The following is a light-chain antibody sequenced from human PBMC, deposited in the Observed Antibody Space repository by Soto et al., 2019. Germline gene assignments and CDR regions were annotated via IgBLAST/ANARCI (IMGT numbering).Light chain of an antibody. CDR1: QTISSTY. CDR2: GAS. J-gene: IGKJ1*01. V-gene: IGKV3-20*01. Sequence: EIVLTQSPGTLSLSPGERATLSCRASQTISSTYLAWYQQKPGQAPRLLIYGASSRATGIPDRFSGSGSGTDFTLTISRLEPADFAVYYCQQYRSSPRTFGQGTKVEIK. CDR3: QQYRSSPRT.